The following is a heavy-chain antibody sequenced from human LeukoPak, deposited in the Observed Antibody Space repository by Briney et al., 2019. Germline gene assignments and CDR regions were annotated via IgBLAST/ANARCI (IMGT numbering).Heavy chain of an antibody. Sequence: ASVKVSCKASGYTFTSYAMHWVRQAPGQRLEWMGWINAGNGNTKYSQKFQGRVTITRDTSASTAYMELRSLRSDDTAVYYCARENSGGYTDYWGQGTLVSVSS. D-gene: IGHD5-12*01. V-gene: IGHV1-3*01. CDR3: ARENSGGYTDY. J-gene: IGHJ4*02. CDR2: INAGNGNT. CDR1: GYTFTSYA.